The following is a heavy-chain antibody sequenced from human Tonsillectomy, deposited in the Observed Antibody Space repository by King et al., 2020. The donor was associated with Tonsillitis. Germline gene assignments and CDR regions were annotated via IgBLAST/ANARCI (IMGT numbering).Heavy chain of an antibody. D-gene: IGHD3-16*01. CDR3: AGVSGGDPLDY. CDR2: ISSGGVTI. J-gene: IGHJ4*02. CDR1: GFTFSDYY. V-gene: IGHV3-11*01. Sequence: VQLVESGGGLVKPGGSLRLSCAASGFTFSDYYMNWIRQAPGKGLEWVSYISSGGVTIYYADSLKGRFTISRGKAKHSVYLQMNNLRAEDTAVYYCAGVSGGDPLDYWGQGTLVTVPS.